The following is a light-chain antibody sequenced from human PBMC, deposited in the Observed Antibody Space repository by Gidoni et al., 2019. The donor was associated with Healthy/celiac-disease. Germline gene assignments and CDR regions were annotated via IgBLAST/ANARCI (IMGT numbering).Light chain of an antibody. CDR3: QQYGSSPYT. Sequence: DIVLTQPPGTLSLSPGERATLSCRASQSVSSSYLAWYQQNPGQAPRLLIYGASSRATGIPERFSGSGSGTDFTLTISRLEPEDFAVYYCQQYGSSPYTFGQGTKLEIK. CDR2: GAS. J-gene: IGKJ2*01. V-gene: IGKV3-20*01. CDR1: QSVSSSY.